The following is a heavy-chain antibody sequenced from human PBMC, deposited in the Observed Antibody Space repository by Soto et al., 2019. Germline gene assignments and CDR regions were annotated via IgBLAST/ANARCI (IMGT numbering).Heavy chain of an antibody. CDR3: ARTEEIGYSSSWYQFDY. CDR1: GYTFKAYY. CDR2: INPNSGGT. D-gene: IGHD6-13*01. V-gene: IGHV1-2*04. J-gene: IGHJ4*02. Sequence: ASVKVTFKTSGYTFKAYYIHWVRQAPGQGLEWMGWINPNSGGTKYAQKFQDWVTMTSATSTSTAYMELSRLRSGDTAVYYCARTEEIGYSSSWYQFDYWGQGTLVTVSS.